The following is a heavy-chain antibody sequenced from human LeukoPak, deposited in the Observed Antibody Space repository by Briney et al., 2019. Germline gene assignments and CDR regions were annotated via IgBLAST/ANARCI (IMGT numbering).Heavy chain of an antibody. CDR3: ARDGGSSGWKGLWYFDL. J-gene: IGHJ2*01. D-gene: IGHD6-19*01. CDR2: ISGSGGNT. Sequence: PGETLRLSCAASGFTFSSHGMNWVRQAPGKGLEWVSGISGSGGNTYYADSVKGRFTISRDNAKNTLYLQMNSLRAEDTAVYYCARDGGSSGWKGLWYFDLWGRGTLVTVSS. CDR1: GFTFSSHG. V-gene: IGHV3-23*01.